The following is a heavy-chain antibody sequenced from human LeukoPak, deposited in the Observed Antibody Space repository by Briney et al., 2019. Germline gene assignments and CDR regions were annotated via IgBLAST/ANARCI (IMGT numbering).Heavy chain of an antibody. CDR1: GFTFSRNG. Sequence: GGSLRLSCAASGFTFSRNGMHWVRQAPGKGLEWVAVIWYDGSNKHYADSVEGRFTISRDNSKNTMSLQMNSLRAEDTAIYYCARDEGRFLEWFADYWGQGTLVTVSS. D-gene: IGHD3-3*01. J-gene: IGHJ4*02. V-gene: IGHV3-33*01. CDR2: IWYDGSNK. CDR3: ARDEGRFLEWFADY.